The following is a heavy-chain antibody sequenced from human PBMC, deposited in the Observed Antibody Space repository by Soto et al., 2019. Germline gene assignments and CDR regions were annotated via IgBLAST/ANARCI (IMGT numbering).Heavy chain of an antibody. D-gene: IGHD3-9*01. Sequence: GGSLRLSCAASGFTFSRYAIHWVRQAPGKGLEWVTVMSYDGNQKHYADSVKGRFTVSRDDSENTVFLQMTSLRPEDTATYYSAKDRYFDSSYLEKWALETLDKVSS. CDR2: MSYDGNQK. J-gene: IGHJ4*01. V-gene: IGHV3-30-3*01. CDR3: AKDRYFDSSYLEK. CDR1: GFTFSRYA.